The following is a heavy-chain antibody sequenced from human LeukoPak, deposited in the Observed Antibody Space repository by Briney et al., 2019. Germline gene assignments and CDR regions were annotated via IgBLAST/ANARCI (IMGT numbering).Heavy chain of an antibody. V-gene: IGHV3-30*03. CDR2: ISYDGSNK. Sequence: GGSLRLSCAATGFTFSSYGMHWVRQAPGKGLEWVAVISYDGSNKYYADSVKGRFTISRDNSKNTLYLQMNSLRAEDTAVYYCASRPNTYYYDSSGYFWFDPWGQGTLVTVSS. CDR3: ASRPNTYYYDSSGYFWFDP. CDR1: GFTFSSYG. J-gene: IGHJ5*02. D-gene: IGHD3-22*01.